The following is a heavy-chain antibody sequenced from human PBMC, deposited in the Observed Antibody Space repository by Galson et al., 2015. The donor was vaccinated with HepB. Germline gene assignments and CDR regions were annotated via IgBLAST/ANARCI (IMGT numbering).Heavy chain of an antibody. CDR3: ARMLSGSWYPYFDY. CDR2: IDWDDDK. D-gene: IGHD6-13*01. J-gene: IGHJ4*02. V-gene: IGHV2-70*01. Sequence: ALVKPTQTLTLTCTFSGFSLSTSGMCVSWIRQPPGKALEWLALIDWDDDKYYSTSLKTRLTISKDTSKNQVVLTMTNMDPVDTATYYCARMLSGSWYPYFDYWGQGTLVTVSS. CDR1: GFSLSTSGMC.